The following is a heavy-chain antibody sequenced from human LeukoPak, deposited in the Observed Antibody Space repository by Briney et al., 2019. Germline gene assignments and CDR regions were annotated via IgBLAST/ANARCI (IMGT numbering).Heavy chain of an antibody. J-gene: IGHJ2*01. CDR2: VYYSGST. D-gene: IGHD3-22*01. CDR1: GGSVSGYY. CDR3: ARGRYYDSSGYFHGSWYFDL. Sequence: SETLSLTCVVSGGSVSGYYWGWIRQPPGRGLEWIGYVYYSGSTNYNPSLKSRVTISVDTSKNQFSLKLSSVTAADTAVYYCARGRYYDSSGYFHGSWYFDLWGRGTLVTVSS. V-gene: IGHV4-59*02.